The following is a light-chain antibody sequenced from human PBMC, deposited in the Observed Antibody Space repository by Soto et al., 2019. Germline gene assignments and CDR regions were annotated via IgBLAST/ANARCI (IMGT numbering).Light chain of an antibody. Sequence: QYALTQPASVSGSPGQSITISCTGTSSEVGSYNLVSWYQQHPGKAPKLMIYEGSKRPSGVSNRFSGSKSGNTASLTISGLQAEDEADYYCCSCAGSSTFVVFGGGTKLTVL. CDR1: SSEVGSYNL. CDR2: EGS. CDR3: CSCAGSSTFVV. J-gene: IGLJ2*01. V-gene: IGLV2-23*01.